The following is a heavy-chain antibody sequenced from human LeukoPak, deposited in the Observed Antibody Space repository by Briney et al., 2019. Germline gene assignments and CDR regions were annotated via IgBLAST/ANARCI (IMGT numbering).Heavy chain of an antibody. CDR2: ISWNSGSI. CDR3: AKSSLRGYSGYDLGRYYFDY. Sequence: GGSLRLSCAASGFTFDDYAMHWVRQAPGKGLEWVSGISWNSGSIGYADSVKGRFTISRDNAKNSLYLQMNSLRAEDMALYYCAKSSLRGYSGYDLGRYYFDYWGQGTLVTVSS. D-gene: IGHD5-12*01. J-gene: IGHJ4*02. V-gene: IGHV3-9*03. CDR1: GFTFDDYA.